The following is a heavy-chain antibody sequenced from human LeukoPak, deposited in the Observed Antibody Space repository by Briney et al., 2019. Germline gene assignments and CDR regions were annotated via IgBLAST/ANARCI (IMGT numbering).Heavy chain of an antibody. J-gene: IGHJ6*03. Sequence: PGGSLRLSCAASGFTFSSYSMNWVRQAPGKWLEWVSSISSSSSYIYYADSVKGRFTISRDNAKNSLYLQMNSLRAEDTAVYYCAKGSKLVVITRDHYMAVWGKGTTVTISS. V-gene: IGHV3-21*01. CDR2: ISSSSSYI. CDR3: AKGSKLVVITRDHYMAV. D-gene: IGHD3-22*01. CDR1: GFTFSSYS.